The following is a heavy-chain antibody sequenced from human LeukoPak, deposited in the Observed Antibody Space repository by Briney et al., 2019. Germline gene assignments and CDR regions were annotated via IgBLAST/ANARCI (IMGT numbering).Heavy chain of an antibody. CDR1: GYTFTSYD. Sequence: ASVKVSCKASGYTFTSYDINWVRQATGQGLEWMGWMNPNSGNTGYAQKFQGRVTMTRNTSISTAYMELSSLRSEDTAVYYCARVDALLAAAGSWGQGTLVTASS. D-gene: IGHD6-13*01. CDR2: MNPNSGNT. J-gene: IGHJ4*02. CDR3: ARVDALLAAAGS. V-gene: IGHV1-8*01.